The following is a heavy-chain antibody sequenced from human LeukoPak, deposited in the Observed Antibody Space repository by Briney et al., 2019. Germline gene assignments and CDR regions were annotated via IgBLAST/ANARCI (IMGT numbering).Heavy chain of an antibody. CDR3: ARATVVSRNWFDP. Sequence: SETLSLTCTVSGGSISGYYWSWIRQPPGKGLEWIGYIYYSGSTNYNPSLKSRVTISVDTSKNQFSLKLTSVTAADTAVYYCARATVVSRNWFDPWGQGTLVTVSS. V-gene: IGHV4-59*08. CDR1: GGSISGYY. J-gene: IGHJ5*02. CDR2: IYYSGST. D-gene: IGHD4-23*01.